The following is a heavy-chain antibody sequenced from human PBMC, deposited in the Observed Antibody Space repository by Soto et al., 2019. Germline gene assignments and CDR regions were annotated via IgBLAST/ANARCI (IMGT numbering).Heavy chain of an antibody. V-gene: IGHV1-69*12. Sequence: QVQLVQSGAEVKKPGSSVKVSCKASGGTFSSYAISWVRQAPGQGLEWMGGIIPIFGKANYAQKFQGRVTITADEATSTAYIELSSLRSEDTAVYDCARQRYSSKPNYYGMDVWGQRTTLTFS. J-gene: IGHJ6*02. CDR1: GGTFSSYA. CDR3: ARQRYSSKPNYYGMDV. D-gene: IGHD6-13*01. CDR2: IIPIFGKA.